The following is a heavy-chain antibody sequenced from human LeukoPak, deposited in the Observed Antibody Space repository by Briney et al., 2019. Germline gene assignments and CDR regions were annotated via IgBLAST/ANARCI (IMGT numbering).Heavy chain of an antibody. J-gene: IGHJ3*02. CDR3: ARFGLGKHIEVAGIPFDI. CDR1: GYSFTSNV. CDR2: ISAYNGNT. D-gene: IGHD6-19*01. Sequence: EASVTVSCKASGYSFTSNVISWVLQAPGQGLEWMGWISAYNGNTNYAQKLQGRVTMTTDTSTSTAYMELRSLRSDDTAVYYCARFGLGKHIEVAGIPFDIWGQGTMVTVSS. V-gene: IGHV1-18*01.